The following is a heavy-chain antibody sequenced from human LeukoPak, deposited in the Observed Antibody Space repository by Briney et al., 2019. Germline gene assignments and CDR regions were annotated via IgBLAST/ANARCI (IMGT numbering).Heavy chain of an antibody. CDR2: IRSKANSYAT. CDR1: GFTFSGSA. J-gene: IGHJ4*02. D-gene: IGHD3-3*01. Sequence: GGYLRLSCAASGFTFSGSAMHWVRQASGKGLEWVGRIRSKANSYATAYAASVKGRFTISRDDSKNTAYLQMNSLKTEDTAVYYCTSAPYYDFWSGYNSGTDYWGQGTLVTVSS. V-gene: IGHV3-73*01. CDR3: TSAPYYDFWSGYNSGTDY.